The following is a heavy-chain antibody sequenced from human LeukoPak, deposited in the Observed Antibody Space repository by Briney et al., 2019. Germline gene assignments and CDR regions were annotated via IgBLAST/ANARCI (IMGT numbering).Heavy chain of an antibody. D-gene: IGHD2-21*02. CDR2: IWYDGSNK. Sequence: PGGSLRLSCAASGFTFSSYGMHWVRQAPAKGLEWVAVIWYDGSNKYYADSVKGRFTISRDNSKNTLYLQMNSLRAEDTAVYYCAREFPDYYFDYWGQGTLVTVSS. J-gene: IGHJ4*02. CDR3: AREFPDYYFDY. CDR1: GFTFSSYG. V-gene: IGHV3-33*01.